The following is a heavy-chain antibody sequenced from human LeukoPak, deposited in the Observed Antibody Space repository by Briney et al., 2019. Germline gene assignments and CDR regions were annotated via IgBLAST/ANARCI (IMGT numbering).Heavy chain of an antibody. CDR1: GGSISSGGYD. Sequence: PSETLSLTCTVSGGSISSGGYDWSWIRQHPGKGLEWSGYIYYSGSTYYNPSLTSRATLSVDTSKNQFSLTLSSVPAADTAVYYCARGAPPGRYDSSGCAFDIWGQGTMVTVSS. D-gene: IGHD3-22*01. CDR2: IYYSGST. V-gene: IGHV4-31*03. CDR3: ARGAPPGRYDSSGCAFDI. J-gene: IGHJ3*02.